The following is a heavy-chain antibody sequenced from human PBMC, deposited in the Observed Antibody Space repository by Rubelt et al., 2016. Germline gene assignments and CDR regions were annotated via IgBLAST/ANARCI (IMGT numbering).Heavy chain of an antibody. CDR3: STSRSLDY. J-gene: IGHJ4*02. CDR1: GFTFSTCA. V-gene: IGHV3-7*01. D-gene: IGHD3-16*02. CDR2: IKQDGSEK. Sequence: VQLVESGGGVVQPGRSLRLSCVGSGFTFSTCAMHWVRQAPGRGLEWVAKIKQDGSEKSYVDSVKGRFTISRDNANNSQYLQMNSLRAEDTAVYYCSTSRSLDYWGQGTLVTVSS.